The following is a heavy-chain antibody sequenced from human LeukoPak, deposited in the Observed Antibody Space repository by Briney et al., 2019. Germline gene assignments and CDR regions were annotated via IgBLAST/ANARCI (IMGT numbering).Heavy chain of an antibody. CDR2: ISDSGDIT. CDR3: AKDARRTSGWYFFDY. V-gene: IGHV3-23*01. Sequence: GGSLRLSCAASGFAFANQAMGWVRQASGKGLAWVSVISDSGDITYYADSVKGRFTISRDNSKNTLFLQMNSLRAEDTAVYYCAKDARRTSGWYFFDYWGQGTLVTVSS. J-gene: IGHJ4*02. D-gene: IGHD6-19*01. CDR1: GFAFANQA.